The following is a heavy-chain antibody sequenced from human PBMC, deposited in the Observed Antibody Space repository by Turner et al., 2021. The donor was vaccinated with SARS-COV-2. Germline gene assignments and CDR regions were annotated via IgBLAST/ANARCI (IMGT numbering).Heavy chain of an antibody. CDR1: GGSISSYY. Sequence: QVQLQESGPGLVKPSETLSLTCTVSGGSISSYYWSWIRQPPGKGLEWIGYIYYSGSTNYNTSLKSRVTISVDTSKNQFSLKLGSVAAADTAVYYCARGFDYWGQGTLVTVSS. J-gene: IGHJ4*02. CDR3: ARGFDY. CDR2: IYYSGST. V-gene: IGHV4-59*01.